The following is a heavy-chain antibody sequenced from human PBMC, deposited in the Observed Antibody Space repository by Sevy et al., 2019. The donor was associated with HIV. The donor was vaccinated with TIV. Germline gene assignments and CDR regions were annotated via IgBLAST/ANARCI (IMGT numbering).Heavy chain of an antibody. Sequence: ASVKVSCKASGYTFTSYYMRWVRQAPGQGLEWMGIINPSGGSTSYAQKFQGRVTMTRDTSTSTVYMELSSLRSEDTAVYYCARFSSSSKLAAGMDVWGQGTTVTVSS. J-gene: IGHJ6*02. CDR3: ARFSSSSKLAAGMDV. V-gene: IGHV1-46*01. CDR1: GYTFTSYY. D-gene: IGHD6-6*01. CDR2: INPSGGST.